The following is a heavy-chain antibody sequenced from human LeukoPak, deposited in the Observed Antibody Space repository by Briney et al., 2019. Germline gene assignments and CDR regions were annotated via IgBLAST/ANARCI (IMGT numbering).Heavy chain of an antibody. D-gene: IGHD5-18*01. V-gene: IGHV1-8*01. CDR3: ARGYSSPLWGMDV. J-gene: IGHJ6*02. CDR1: GYRFTTYD. CDR2: MSPDSGNT. Sequence: ASVKVSCKASGYRFTTYDINWLRQASGQGLEWVGWMSPDSGNTGCAQKFQGRVTMTRNNPISTAYLELSSLTSEDTAMYYCARGYSSPLWGMDVWGQGTTVTVSS.